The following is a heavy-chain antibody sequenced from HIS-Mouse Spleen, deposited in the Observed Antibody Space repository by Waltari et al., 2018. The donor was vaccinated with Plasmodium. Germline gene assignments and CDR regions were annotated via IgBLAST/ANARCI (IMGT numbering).Heavy chain of an antibody. CDR1: GVSISSYW. V-gene: IGHV3-7*01. CDR3: ASSWYWYFDL. J-gene: IGHJ2*01. Sequence: EVELVESGGGLVELGGALRLSGAAQGVSISSYWMSWVREAPGNGLEWVANIKQDGIEKYYVDSVKGRFTISRDNAKNSLYLQMNSLRAEDTAVYYCASSWYWYFDLWGRGTLVTVSS. D-gene: IGHD6-13*01. CDR2: IKQDGIEK.